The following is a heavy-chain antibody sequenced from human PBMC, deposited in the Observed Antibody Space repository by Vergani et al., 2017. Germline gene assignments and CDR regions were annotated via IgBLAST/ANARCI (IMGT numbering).Heavy chain of an antibody. D-gene: IGHD6-6*01. CDR2: INAGNGNT. CDR1: GYTFTSYA. CDR3: ARVSRIAARPYYYYGMDV. V-gene: IGHV1-3*01. J-gene: IGHJ6*02. Sequence: QLVQSGPEVKKPGASVKVSCKASGYTFTSYAMHWVRQAPGQRLEWMGWINAGNGNTKYSQKFQGRVTITRDTSASTAYMELSSLRSEDTAVYYCARVSRIAARPYYYYGMDVWGQGTTVTVSS.